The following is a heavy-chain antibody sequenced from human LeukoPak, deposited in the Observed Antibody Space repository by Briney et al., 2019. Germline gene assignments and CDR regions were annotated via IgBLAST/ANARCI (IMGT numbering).Heavy chain of an antibody. J-gene: IGHJ4*02. CDR2: IEKDGSKK. CDR1: RFTFSSYW. Sequence: PGGSLRLSCAASRFTFSSYWMSWVRQAPGRGLEWVANIEKDGSKKNYVDSVKGRFTISRDNAKNSLFLQMNSLRDEDTAVYYCATNSDYRFDVWGQGTLVTVDS. D-gene: IGHD3-22*01. CDR3: ATNSDYRFDV. V-gene: IGHV3-7*01.